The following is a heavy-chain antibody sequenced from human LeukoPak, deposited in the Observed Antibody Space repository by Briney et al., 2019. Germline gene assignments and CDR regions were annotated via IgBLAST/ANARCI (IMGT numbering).Heavy chain of an antibody. J-gene: IGHJ6*04. CDR3: ARALWFGYLLGMDV. Sequence: SDTLSLTCAVYGGSFSGYYWSWIRQPPGKGLEWIGEINHNGSTNYNPSLKSRVTISEDPSKNQFSLKLSSVTAADTAVYYCARALWFGYLLGMDVWGKGTTVSVSS. V-gene: IGHV4-34*01. CDR1: GGSFSGYY. D-gene: IGHD3-10*01. CDR2: INHNGST.